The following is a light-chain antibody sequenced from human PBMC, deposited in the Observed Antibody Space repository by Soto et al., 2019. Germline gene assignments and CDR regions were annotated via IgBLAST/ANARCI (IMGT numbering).Light chain of an antibody. CDR3: QQYNDGPPLT. Sequence: EIVMTQSPATLSLSPGESATLSCRASQIVSRNLAWYQQRPGQAPRLLIYGASTRATGIPARFSGSGSGTEFILTIIGLQSEDFAVYYCQQYNDGPPLTFGGGTKVEIK. CDR2: GAS. CDR1: QIVSRN. V-gene: IGKV3-15*01. J-gene: IGKJ4*01.